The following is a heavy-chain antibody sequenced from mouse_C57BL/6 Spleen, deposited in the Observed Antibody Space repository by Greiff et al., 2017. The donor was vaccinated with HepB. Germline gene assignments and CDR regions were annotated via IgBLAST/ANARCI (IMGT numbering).Heavy chain of an antibody. CDR2: INYDGSST. CDR1: GFTFSDYY. CDR3: AKLGRRWYFDV. V-gene: IGHV5-16*01. Sequence: EVKVEESEGGLVQPGSSMKLSCTASGFTFSDYYMAWVRQVPEKGLEWVANINYDGSSTYYLDSLKSRFIISRDNAKNILYLQMSSLKSEDTATYYCAKLGRRWYFDVWGTGTTVTVSS. J-gene: IGHJ1*03. D-gene: IGHD4-1*01.